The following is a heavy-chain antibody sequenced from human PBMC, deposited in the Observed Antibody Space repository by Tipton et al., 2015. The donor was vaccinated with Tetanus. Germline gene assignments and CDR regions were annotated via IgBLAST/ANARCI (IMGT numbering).Heavy chain of an antibody. CDR1: GGSTQSFY. V-gene: IGHV4-4*07. CDR2: IYTSGST. D-gene: IGHD2-2*01. Sequence: TLSLTCTVSGGSTQSFYWSWIRQSAGRGLEWIGRIYTSGSTTYNPSLKSRVAMSMDTSRNQFSLTLNSVTVADTAVYYCASDPALMGNFDYWGQGTLVTVSS. CDR3: ASDPALMGNFDY. J-gene: IGHJ4*02.